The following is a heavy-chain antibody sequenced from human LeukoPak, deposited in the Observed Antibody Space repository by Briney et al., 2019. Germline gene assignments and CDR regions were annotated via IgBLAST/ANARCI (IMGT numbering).Heavy chain of an antibody. CDR1: GFTFSSYG. Sequence: PGRSLRLSCAASGFTFSSYGMHWVRQAPGKGLEWVAVISYDGSNKYYADSVKGRFTISRDNSKNTLYLQMNSLRAEDTAVYYCAKGSTIAARSFDYWGQGTLVTVSS. J-gene: IGHJ4*02. CDR2: ISYDGSNK. D-gene: IGHD6-13*01. V-gene: IGHV3-30*18. CDR3: AKGSTIAARSFDY.